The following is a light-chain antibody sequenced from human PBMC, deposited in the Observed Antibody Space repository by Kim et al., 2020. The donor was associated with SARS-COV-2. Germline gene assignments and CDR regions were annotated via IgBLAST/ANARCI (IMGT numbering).Light chain of an antibody. V-gene: IGKV3-20*01. J-gene: IGKJ4*01. Sequence: EIVLTQSPGTLSLSPGERATLSCRASQSVSSNYLAWYQQKPGQAPRLLIYGASSRATDIPDRFSGSRSGTDFTLTISRLEPEDFAVYYCQQYGSSPLTFGGGTKVDIK. CDR1: QSVSSNY. CDR2: GAS. CDR3: QQYGSSPLT.